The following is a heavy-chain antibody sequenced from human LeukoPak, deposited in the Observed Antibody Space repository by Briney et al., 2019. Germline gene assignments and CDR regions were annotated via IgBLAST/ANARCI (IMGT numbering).Heavy chain of an antibody. V-gene: IGHV3-53*05. D-gene: IGHD3-3*01. J-gene: IGHJ3*02. CDR2: LYSSGYT. Sequence: PGGSLRLSCAASGFSVTSNYMSWVRQAPGKGLEWVSVLYSSGYTKYADSVKGRFSISRDNAKNSLYLQMDSLRAEDTALYYCAKDTGRPTDAITMEDNAFDIWGQGTMVTVSS. CDR1: GFSVTSNY. CDR3: AKDTGRPTDAITMEDNAFDI.